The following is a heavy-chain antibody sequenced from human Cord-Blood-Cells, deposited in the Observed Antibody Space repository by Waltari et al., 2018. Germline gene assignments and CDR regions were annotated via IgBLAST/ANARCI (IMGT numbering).Heavy chain of an antibody. CDR3: ARTPPAIAARPFDY. CDR1: GYTFTGYY. D-gene: IGHD6-6*01. J-gene: IGHJ4*02. CDR2: INPNRGGT. V-gene: IGHV1-2*02. Sequence: QVQLVQSGAEVKKPGASVKVSCKASGYTFTGYYMHWVRQAPGQGLEWMGWINPNRGGTNDAQKFQGRVTMTRDTSISTDYMELSRLRSDDTAVYYCARTPPAIAARPFDYWGQGTLVTVSS.